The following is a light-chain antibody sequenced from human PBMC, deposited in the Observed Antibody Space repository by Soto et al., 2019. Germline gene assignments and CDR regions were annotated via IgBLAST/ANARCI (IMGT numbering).Light chain of an antibody. CDR1: SSDVGGYTY. CDR2: EVN. V-gene: IGLV2-14*01. J-gene: IGLJ2*01. CDR3: SSYTSSSTVV. Sequence: QSVLTQPASVSGSPRQSITISCTGASSDVGGYTYVSWYQQHPGKAPKLMIYEVNNRPSGVSHRFSGSKSGNTASLTISGLQAEDEADYYCSSYTSSSTVVFGGGTKVTVL.